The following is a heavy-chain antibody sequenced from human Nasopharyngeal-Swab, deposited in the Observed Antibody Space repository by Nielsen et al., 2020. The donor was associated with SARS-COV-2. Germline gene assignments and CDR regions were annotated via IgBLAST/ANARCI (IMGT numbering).Heavy chain of an antibody. CDR2: IYYSGSS. CDR1: GGSVSSESYY. V-gene: IGHV4-61*01. D-gene: IGHD3-10*01. Sequence: SETLSLTCTVSGGSVSSESYYWTWVRQSPGKGLDWIGYIYYSGSSSYNPSLKSRVTISVDMSKNQFSLKLTSVTAADTAVYYCSKDYDGSLGWDDYWGQGTVVTVSS. J-gene: IGHJ4*02. CDR3: SKDYDGSLGWDDY.